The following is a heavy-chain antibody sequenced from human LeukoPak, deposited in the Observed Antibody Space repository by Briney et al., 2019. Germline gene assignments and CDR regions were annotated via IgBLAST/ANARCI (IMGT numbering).Heavy chain of an antibody. CDR3: VRLWGSGWRLDY. D-gene: IGHD6-19*01. CDR1: GGSISSRPYY. V-gene: IGHV4-39*01. J-gene: IGHJ4*02. Sequence: PSETLSLTCTVSGGSISSRPYYWGWVRQPPGKGLELIGTIYYTGRTYYSPSRKSQLTLSLYTSMNQFSLNLNSVTAADTAVYYCVRLWGSGWRLDYWGQGTLVTVSS. CDR2: IYYTGRT.